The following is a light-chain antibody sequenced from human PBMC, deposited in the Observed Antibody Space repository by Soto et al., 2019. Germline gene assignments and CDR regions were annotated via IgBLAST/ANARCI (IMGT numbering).Light chain of an antibody. J-gene: IGLJ7*01. CDR1: SGDIGGHDY. V-gene: IGLV2-14*01. CDR3: SSYRISSAPDV. CDR2: EVS. Sequence: QSALTQPASVSGSPGQSITISCAGTSGDIGGHDYVSWYQQHPGKAPKLIMSEVSNRPSGVSDRFSGSKSGNTASLTISGLQAEDEADYYCSSYRISSAPDVFGSGTQLTVL.